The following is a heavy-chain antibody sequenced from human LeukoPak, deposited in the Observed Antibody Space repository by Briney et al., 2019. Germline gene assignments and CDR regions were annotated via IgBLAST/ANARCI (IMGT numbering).Heavy chain of an antibody. CDR3: AREPPGGYCSSTSCNDAFDI. J-gene: IGHJ3*02. V-gene: IGHV1-2*02. D-gene: IGHD2-2*01. Sequence: GASVKVSCKASGYTFTGYYMHWVRQAPGQGLEWMGWINPNSGGTNYAQKFQGRVTMTRDTSISTAYMELSRLRSDDTAVYYCAREPPGGYCSSTSCNDAFDIWGQGTMVTVSS. CDR2: INPNSGGT. CDR1: GYTFTGYY.